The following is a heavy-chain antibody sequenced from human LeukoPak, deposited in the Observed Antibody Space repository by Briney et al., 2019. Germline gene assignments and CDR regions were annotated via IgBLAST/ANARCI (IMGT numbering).Heavy chain of an antibody. Sequence: GGSLRLSCTASGFTFGDYAMSWVRQAPGKGLEWVGFIRSKAYGGTTEYAASVKGRFTISRDDSKSIAYLQMNSLKTEDTAVYYCTRSRYSDYQVDAFDIWGQGTMVTVSS. CDR2: IRSKAYGGTT. CDR3: TRSRYSDYQVDAFDI. V-gene: IGHV3-49*04. D-gene: IGHD4-11*01. CDR1: GFTFGDYA. J-gene: IGHJ3*02.